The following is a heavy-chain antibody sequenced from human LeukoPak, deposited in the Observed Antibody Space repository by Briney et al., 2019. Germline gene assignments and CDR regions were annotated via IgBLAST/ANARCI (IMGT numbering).Heavy chain of an antibody. J-gene: IGHJ3*01. Sequence: SVKLSCKSSGFTFTNYRISWVRQAPGQGLEWMGRIYRILSTANYAQDFEGRMIIIEDKATSLSLLKQSRLRSEATAVYYCARDEGDNSYGCYASWYAFDVWGQGTVVTVSS. CDR2: IYRILSTA. CDR1: GFTFTNYR. D-gene: IGHD5-18*01. V-gene: IGHV1-69*08. CDR3: ARDEGDNSYGCYASWYAFDV.